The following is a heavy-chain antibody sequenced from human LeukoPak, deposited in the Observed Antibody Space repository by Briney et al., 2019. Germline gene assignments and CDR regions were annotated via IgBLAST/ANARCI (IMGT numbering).Heavy chain of an antibody. CDR3: ARDRASVADY. V-gene: IGHV3-66*01. Sequence: GGSLRLSCAASGFTVSSNYMSWVRQAPGKGLEWVSNIYSGGSTYYAHSVKGRFTISRDNSKNTLYLQMNSLRAEDTAVYYCARDRASVADYWGQGTLVTVSS. CDR1: GFTVSSNY. D-gene: IGHD6-19*01. J-gene: IGHJ4*02. CDR2: IYSGGST.